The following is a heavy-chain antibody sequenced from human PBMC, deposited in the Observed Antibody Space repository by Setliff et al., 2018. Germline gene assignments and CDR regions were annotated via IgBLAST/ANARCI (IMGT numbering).Heavy chain of an antibody. Sequence: PGESLKISCGASGFTFSSYAMSWVRQAPGKELEWVSAISGGATRTYYADSVKGRFTISRDNSKSTLYLQMNSLRAEGTAVYYCAKDSSGRDAFDIWGQGTLVTVSS. J-gene: IGHJ3*02. CDR2: ISGGATRT. CDR3: AKDSSGRDAFDI. CDR1: GFTFSSYA. D-gene: IGHD3-10*01. V-gene: IGHV3-23*01.